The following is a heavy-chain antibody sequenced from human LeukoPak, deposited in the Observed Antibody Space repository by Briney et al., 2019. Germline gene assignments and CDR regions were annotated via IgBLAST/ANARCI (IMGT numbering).Heavy chain of an antibody. CDR1: GGSISSSGYY. Sequence: PSQTLSLTCTVSGGSISSSGYYWSCIRQHPGKGLEWIGYIFYSGSTNYNPSLKSRLSISVDTDENQFSLRLRSVTAADTAVYYCARGVGYCSGGTCYSYYYGMDVWGQGTTVTLSS. D-gene: IGHD2-15*01. V-gene: IGHV4-31*03. CDR3: ARGVGYCSGGTCYSYYYGMDV. CDR2: IFYSGST. J-gene: IGHJ6*02.